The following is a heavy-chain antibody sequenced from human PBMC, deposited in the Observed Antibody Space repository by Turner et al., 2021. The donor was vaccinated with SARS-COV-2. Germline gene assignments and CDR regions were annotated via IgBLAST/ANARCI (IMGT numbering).Heavy chain of an antibody. CDR1: GGSISSSSYC. Sequence: QLQLQESGPGLVKPSETLSLTCTVPGGSISSSSYCWGWIRQPPGKGLEWIGSMYYRGITYYNPSLKSRVTISVDTSKNQFSLKLSSVTAADTAVYYCARSRLSGVDDYWGQGTLVTVSS. J-gene: IGHJ4*02. D-gene: IGHD3-3*01. CDR3: ARSRLSGVDDY. V-gene: IGHV4-39*01. CDR2: MYYRGIT.